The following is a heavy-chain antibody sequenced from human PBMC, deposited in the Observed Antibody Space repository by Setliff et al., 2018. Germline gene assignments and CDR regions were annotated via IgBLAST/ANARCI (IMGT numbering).Heavy chain of an antibody. CDR2: IFYTGST. V-gene: IGHV4-39*01. D-gene: IGHD6-13*01. Sequence: SAPLSLTCTVSNGSISSGNYFWGWIRQPPGKGLEWMGSIFYTGSTYYSPSLKSRVTMSIDTSKNQFSLNLNSVTAADTAVYYCARQPYSTTYYYYYYYMDVWGKGTTVTVSS. CDR1: NGSISSGNYF. CDR3: ARQPYSTTYYYYYYYMDV. J-gene: IGHJ6*03.